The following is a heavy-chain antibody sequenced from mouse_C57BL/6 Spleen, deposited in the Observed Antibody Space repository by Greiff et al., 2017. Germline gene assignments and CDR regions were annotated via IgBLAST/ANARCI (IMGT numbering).Heavy chain of an antibody. J-gene: IGHJ4*01. CDR1: GYSFTGYY. CDR3: ARHRDNYAMDY. Sequence: EVKVVESGPELVKPGASVKISCKASGYSFTGYYMNWVKQSPEKSLEWIGEINPSTGGTTYNQKFKAKATLTVDKSSSTAYMQLKSLTSEDSAVYYCARHRDNYAMDYWGLGTSVTVSS. CDR2: INPSTGGT. D-gene: IGHD3-3*01. V-gene: IGHV1-42*01.